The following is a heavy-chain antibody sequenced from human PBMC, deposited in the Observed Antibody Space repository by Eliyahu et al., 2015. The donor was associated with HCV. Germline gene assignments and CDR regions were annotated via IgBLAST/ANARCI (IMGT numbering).Heavy chain of an antibody. J-gene: IGHJ4*02. Sequence: QVQLVESGGGVVQPGKSLRLSCAASGFTXSXFGMHWVRQAPGKGLEWVAVISYDGTSQNYADSVKGRFTISRDNSKNMLYLLMNSLRPEDTAVYYCAKDWGTSSGTEDYFDYWGQGTLVTVSS. CDR2: ISYDGTSQ. D-gene: IGHD6-19*01. CDR1: GFTXSXFG. V-gene: IGHV3-30*18. CDR3: AKDWGTSSGTEDYFDY.